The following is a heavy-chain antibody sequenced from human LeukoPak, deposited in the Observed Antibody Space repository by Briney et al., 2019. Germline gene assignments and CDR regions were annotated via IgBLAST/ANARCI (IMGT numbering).Heavy chain of an antibody. CDR1: GFSFSSYS. CDR2: ISSTSTYI. D-gene: IGHD7-27*01. Sequence: PGGSLRLSCAASGFSFSSYSMNWVRQAPGKGLEWVSYISSTSTYIYNADSVKGRFTTSRDNAESSLYLQMSSLRADDTAVYYCARAITGESWYFDLWGRGTLATVSS. J-gene: IGHJ2*01. V-gene: IGHV3-21*01. CDR3: ARAITGESWYFDL.